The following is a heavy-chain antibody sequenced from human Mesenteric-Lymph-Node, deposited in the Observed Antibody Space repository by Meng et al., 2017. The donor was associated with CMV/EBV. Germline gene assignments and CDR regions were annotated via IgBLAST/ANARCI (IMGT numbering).Heavy chain of an antibody. Sequence: SETLSLTCTVSGGSISSSSYYWGWIRQPPGKGLEWIGSIYYSGSTNYNPSLKSRVTISVDTSKNQFSLKLSSVTAADTAVYYCARGSGSHPRPLDYWGQGTLVTVSS. J-gene: IGHJ4*02. CDR2: IYYSGST. V-gene: IGHV4-39*07. D-gene: IGHD1-26*01. CDR1: GGSISSSSYY. CDR3: ARGSGSHPRPLDY.